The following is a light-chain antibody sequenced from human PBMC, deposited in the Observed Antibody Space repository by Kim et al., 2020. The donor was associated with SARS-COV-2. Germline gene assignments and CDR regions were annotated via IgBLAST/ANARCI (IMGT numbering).Light chain of an antibody. J-gene: IGLJ2*01. CDR3: QAWDSRVV. V-gene: IGLV3-1*01. Sequence: SYELTQPPSVSVSPGPTASITCSGDKLGDKYACWYQQKPGQSPVVVIYQDSKRPSGIPERFSGSNSGNTATLSISGTQAMDEADYYCQAWDSRVVFGGGTQLTVL. CDR1: KLGDKY. CDR2: QDS.